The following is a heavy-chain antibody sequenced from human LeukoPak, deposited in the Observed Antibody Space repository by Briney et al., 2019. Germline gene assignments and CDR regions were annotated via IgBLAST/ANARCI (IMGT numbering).Heavy chain of an antibody. D-gene: IGHD2-21*02. V-gene: IGHV4-39*01. CDR3: AGRTAGLGFDY. CDR2: IYYSGTT. J-gene: IGHJ4*02. Sequence: NPSETLSLTCTVSGGSISSDSYFWGWIRQPPGKGLEWIGSIYYSGTTYYSPTLKSRVTISVDTSKNQFSLKLSSVTAADTAVYYCAGRTAGLGFDYWGQGTLVTVSS. CDR1: GGSISSDSYF.